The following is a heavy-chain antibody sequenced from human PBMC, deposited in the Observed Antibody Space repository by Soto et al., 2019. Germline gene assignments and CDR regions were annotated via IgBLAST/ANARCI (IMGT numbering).Heavy chain of an antibody. D-gene: IGHD1-7*01. J-gene: IGHJ6*02. CDR3: AKDPQPGTTDYYYGMDV. V-gene: IGHV3-30*18. CDR1: GFTFSSYG. Sequence: QVQLVESGGGVVQPGRSLRLSCAASGFTFSSYGMHWVRQAPGKGLEWVAVISYDGSNKYYADSVKGRFTISRDNSKNTLYLQMNSLRAEDTAVYYCAKDPQPGTTDYYYGMDVWGQGTTVTVSS. CDR2: ISYDGSNK.